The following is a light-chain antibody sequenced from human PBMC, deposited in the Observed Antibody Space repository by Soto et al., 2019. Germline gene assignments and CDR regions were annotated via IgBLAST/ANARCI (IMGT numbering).Light chain of an antibody. V-gene: IGKV3-20*01. Sequence: EIVLTQSPGTLSLSPGERATLSCRASQSVGSRFLAWYQQKPGQAPRLLIYSASSRATGIPDRFSGSGSGTDFTLTISRLEPADFAVYSCQQYGDSPWTFGQGTKVEFK. J-gene: IGKJ1*01. CDR1: QSVGSRF. CDR3: QQYGDSPWT. CDR2: SAS.